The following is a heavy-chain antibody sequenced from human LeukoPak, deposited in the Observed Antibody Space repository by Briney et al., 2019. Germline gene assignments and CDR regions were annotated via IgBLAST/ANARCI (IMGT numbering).Heavy chain of an antibody. CDR1: GFTFSSYG. Sequence: GRSLRLSCAASGFTFSSYGMHWVRQAPGKGLEWVAVIWYDGSNKYYADSVKGRFTIPRDNSKNTLYLQMNSLRAEDTAVYYCAGGGVMGGYCSSTSCYVGTLFDYWGQGTLVTVSS. J-gene: IGHJ4*02. CDR3: AGGGVMGGYCSSTSCYVGTLFDY. D-gene: IGHD2-2*01. V-gene: IGHV3-33*01. CDR2: IWYDGSNK.